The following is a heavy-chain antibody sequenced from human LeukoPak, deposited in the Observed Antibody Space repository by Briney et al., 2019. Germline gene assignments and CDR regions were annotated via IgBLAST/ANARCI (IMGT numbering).Heavy chain of an antibody. J-gene: IGHJ3*02. V-gene: IGHV4-34*01. CDR2: INHSGST. CDR3: ARHFSGSYYNAFDI. Sequence: PSETLSLTCAVYGGSFSGYYWSWIRQPPGKGLEWIGEINHSGSTYYNPSLKSRVTISVDTSKNQFSLKLSSVTAADTAVYYCARHFSGSYYNAFDIWGQGTMVTVSS. CDR1: GGSFSGYY. D-gene: IGHD1-26*01.